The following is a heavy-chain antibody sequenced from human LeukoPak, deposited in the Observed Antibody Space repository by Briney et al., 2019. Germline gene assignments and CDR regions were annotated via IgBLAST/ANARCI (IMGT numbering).Heavy chain of an antibody. CDR1: GFTFSSYG. D-gene: IGHD2-15*01. CDR3: AKDVTHCSGGSCFHLDY. J-gene: IGHJ4*02. V-gene: IGHV3-30*18. CDR2: ISYDGSNK. Sequence: HTGGSLRLSCAASGFTFSSYGMHWVRQAPGKRLEWVAVISYDGSNKYYADSVKGRFTISRDNSKNTLCLQMNSLRAEDTAVYYCAKDVTHCSGGSCFHLDYWGQGTLVTVSS.